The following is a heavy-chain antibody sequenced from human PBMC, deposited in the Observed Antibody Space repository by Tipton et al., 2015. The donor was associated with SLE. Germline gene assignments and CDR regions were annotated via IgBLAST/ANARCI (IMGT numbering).Heavy chain of an antibody. J-gene: IGHJ4*02. D-gene: IGHD1-26*01. Sequence: SLRLSCAASGFTFSSYAMSWVRQAPGKGLEWGSAISGSGGSTYYADSVKGRFTISRDNSKNTLYLQMNSLRAEDTAVYYCAKDLKGYGGPLDYWGQGTLVTVSS. CDR2: ISGSGGST. CDR3: AKDLKGYGGPLDY. CDR1: GFTFSSYA. V-gene: IGHV3-23*01.